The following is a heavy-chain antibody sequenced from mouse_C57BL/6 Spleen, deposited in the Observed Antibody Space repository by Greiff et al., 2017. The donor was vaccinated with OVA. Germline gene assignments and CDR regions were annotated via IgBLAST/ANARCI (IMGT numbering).Heavy chain of an antibody. D-gene: IGHD1-1*01. CDR3: ARIYYYGSSYDYAMDY. V-gene: IGHV8-12*01. CDR2: IYWDDDK. CDR1: GFSLSTSGMG. Sequence: QVTLKESGPGILQSSQTLSLTCSFSGFSLSTSGMGVSWIRQPSGKGLEWLAHIYWDDDKRYNPSLKSRLTISKDTSRNQVFLKITSVDTADTATYYCARIYYYGSSYDYAMDYWGQGTSVTVSS. J-gene: IGHJ4*01.